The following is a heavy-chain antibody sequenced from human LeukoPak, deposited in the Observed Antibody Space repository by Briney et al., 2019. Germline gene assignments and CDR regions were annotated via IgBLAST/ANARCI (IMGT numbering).Heavy chain of an antibody. Sequence: GGSLRLSGAASGFSFDDYAMHWVRQAPGKGLEWVSGISWNSGSIGYADSVKGRFTISRDNAKNSLYLQMNSLRAEDTALYYCAKDIGTTVTTLGYWGQGTLVTASS. CDR1: GFSFDDYA. D-gene: IGHD4-17*01. J-gene: IGHJ4*02. CDR2: ISWNSGSI. CDR3: AKDIGTTVTTLGY. V-gene: IGHV3-9*01.